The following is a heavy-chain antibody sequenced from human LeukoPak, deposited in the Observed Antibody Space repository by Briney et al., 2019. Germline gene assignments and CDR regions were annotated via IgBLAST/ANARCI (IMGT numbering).Heavy chain of an antibody. D-gene: IGHD3-22*01. CDR1: GFTFSSYA. V-gene: IGHV3-23*01. CDR2: ISGSGGST. CDR3: AKRGPYYYDSSGPDDAFDI. J-gene: IGHJ3*02. Sequence: GGSLRLSCAASGFTFSSYAMSWVRQAPGKGLEWVSAISGSGGSTYYADSVKGRFTISRDNSENTLYLQMNSLRAEDTAVYYCAKRGPYYYDSSGPDDAFDIWGQGTMVTVSS.